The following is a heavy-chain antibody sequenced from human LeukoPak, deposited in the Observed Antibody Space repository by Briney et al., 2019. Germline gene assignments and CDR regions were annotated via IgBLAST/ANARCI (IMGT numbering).Heavy chain of an antibody. J-gene: IGHJ5*02. CDR2: IIPIFGTA. D-gene: IGHD3-9*01. CDR3: ARDRGYDILTGYGWFDP. CDR1: GGTFSSYA. V-gene: IGHV1-69*06. Sequence: EASVKVSCKASGGTFSSYAISWVRQAPGQGLEWTGGIIPIFGTANYAQKFQGRVTITADKSTSTAYMELSSLRSEDTAVYYCARDRGYDILTGYGWFDPWGQGTLVTVSS.